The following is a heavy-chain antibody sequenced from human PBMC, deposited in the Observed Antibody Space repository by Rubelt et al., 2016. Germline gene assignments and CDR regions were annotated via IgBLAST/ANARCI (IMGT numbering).Heavy chain of an antibody. V-gene: IGHV3-48*04. CDR3: AKSRFGAPYYYYGMDV. CDR2: ISSGGSSI. J-gene: IGHJ6*02. CDR1: GFTFSRYA. Sequence: SRGGLVQPGGSLRVSCAASGFTFSRYAMNWVRRAPGKGLEWVSYISSGGSSIYYADSVKGRFTISRDNAKNSLFLQMDSLRVEDTALYYCAKSRFGAPYYYYGMDVWGQGTTVTVSS. D-gene: IGHD4/OR15-4a*01.